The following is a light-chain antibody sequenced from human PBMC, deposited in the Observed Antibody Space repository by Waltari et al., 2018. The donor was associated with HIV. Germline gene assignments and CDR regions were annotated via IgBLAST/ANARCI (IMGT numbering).Light chain of an antibody. CDR3: QQGYSPPRT. CDR2: GAS. V-gene: IGKV1-39*01. Sequence: DIQLNQSPDSLPASVGERVPVTCRANQTIGNYLNWYQQKPGKAPKLLIYGASILQSGVPSRFSGSGSGTDFTVTISSLQPEDFASYYCQQGYSPPRTFGQGTKVEIK. J-gene: IGKJ1*01. CDR1: QTIGNY.